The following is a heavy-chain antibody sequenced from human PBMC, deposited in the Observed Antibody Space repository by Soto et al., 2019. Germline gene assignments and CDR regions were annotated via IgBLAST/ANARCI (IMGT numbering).Heavy chain of an antibody. CDR1: GFTFSSYA. CDR2: ITGSGGST. V-gene: IGHV3-23*01. CDR3: ARGYCGGGSCYSPFD. J-gene: IGHJ4*02. D-gene: IGHD2-15*01. Sequence: EVQLLESGGGLVQPGGSLRLSCAASGFTFSSYAMSWVRQAPGKGLEWVSGITGSGGSTYYADSVKGRFTISRDKSKNTLYLQMNSLRAEDTAVYYCARGYCGGGSCYSPFDWGQGTLFTVSS.